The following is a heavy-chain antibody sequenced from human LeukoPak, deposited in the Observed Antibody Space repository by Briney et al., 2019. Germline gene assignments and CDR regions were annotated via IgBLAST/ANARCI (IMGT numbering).Heavy chain of an antibody. Sequence: PGGSLRLSCAASGFTVSSNYMSWVRQAPGKGLEWVSVIYSGGSTYYADSVKGRFTISRDNSKNTLYLQMNSLRAEDTAVYYCARDLSYYGSGSPADYWGQGTLVTVSS. CDR3: ARDLSYYGSGSPADY. CDR1: GFTVSSNY. J-gene: IGHJ4*02. D-gene: IGHD3-10*01. CDR2: IYSGGST. V-gene: IGHV3-53*01.